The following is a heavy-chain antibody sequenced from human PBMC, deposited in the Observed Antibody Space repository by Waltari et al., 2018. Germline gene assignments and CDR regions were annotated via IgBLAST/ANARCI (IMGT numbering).Heavy chain of an antibody. D-gene: IGHD3-10*01. Sequence: QVQLQESGPGLVKPSETLSLTCAVSGYSISSGYYWGWIRQPPGTGLEWIGSIYHSGSTYYNPSLKSRVTISVDTSKNQFSLKLSSVTAADTAVYYCARAIWFGEFPSYYYYYGMDVWGQGTTVTVSS. CDR1: GYSISSGYY. V-gene: IGHV4-38-2*01. J-gene: IGHJ6*02. CDR2: IYHSGST. CDR3: ARAIWFGEFPSYYYYYGMDV.